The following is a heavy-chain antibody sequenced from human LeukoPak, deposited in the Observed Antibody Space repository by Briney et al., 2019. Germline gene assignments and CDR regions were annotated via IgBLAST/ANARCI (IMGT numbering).Heavy chain of an antibody. CDR1: GGTFNSYA. Sequence: ASVTVSCTASGGTFNSYAISWVRQAPGQGLEWMGGIIPIFGTANYAQKFQGRVTITADESTSTAYMELSSLRSEDTAVYYCARGIVVVPAANRPYYYYGMDVWGRGTTVTVSS. D-gene: IGHD2-2*01. J-gene: IGHJ6*02. V-gene: IGHV1-69*13. CDR3: ARGIVVVPAANRPYYYYGMDV. CDR2: IIPIFGTA.